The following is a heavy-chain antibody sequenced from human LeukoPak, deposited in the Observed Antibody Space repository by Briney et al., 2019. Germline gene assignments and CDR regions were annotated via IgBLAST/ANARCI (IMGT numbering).Heavy chain of an antibody. D-gene: IGHD5-24*01. V-gene: IGHV4-39*01. Sequence: SETLSLTCTVSGGSISSSSYYWGWIRQPPGKGLEWIGSIYYSGSTYYNPSLKSRVTISVDTSKNQFSLKLSSVTAADTAVYYCARGHGRWLADLGWFDPWGQGTLVTVSS. CDR1: GGSISSSSYY. CDR3: ARGHGRWLADLGWFDP. J-gene: IGHJ5*02. CDR2: IYYSGST.